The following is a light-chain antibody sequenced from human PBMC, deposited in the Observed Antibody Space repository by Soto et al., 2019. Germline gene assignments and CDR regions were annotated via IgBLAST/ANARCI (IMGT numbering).Light chain of an antibody. J-gene: IGKJ1*01. CDR2: GAS. V-gene: IGKV3-15*01. CDR1: QSVSSN. Sequence: EIVMTQSPATLSVSPGERATLSCRASQSVSSNLAWYQQKPGQAPRLLIYGASTRATGIPARFSGSGSGTEFTLTISNLQSEDFVVYYCQQYNNWPSTWTFGQGTKVDIK. CDR3: QQYNNWPSTWT.